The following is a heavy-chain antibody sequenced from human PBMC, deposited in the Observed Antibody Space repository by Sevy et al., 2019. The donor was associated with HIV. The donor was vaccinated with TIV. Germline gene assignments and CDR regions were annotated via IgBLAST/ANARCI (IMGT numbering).Heavy chain of an antibody. V-gene: IGHV3-23*01. D-gene: IGHD5-12*01. CDR1: GFTSSSYA. CDR2: LSDSGVST. CDR3: ARDVGWLQGGYYFDY. J-gene: IGHJ4*02. Sequence: GGSLRLSCAASGFTSSSYAMSWVRQPPGRGLEWVSTLSDSGVSTYYADSVKGRFTISRDNSKNTLYLQMNSLRADDTAVFFCARDVGWLQGGYYFDYWGQGTLVTVSS.